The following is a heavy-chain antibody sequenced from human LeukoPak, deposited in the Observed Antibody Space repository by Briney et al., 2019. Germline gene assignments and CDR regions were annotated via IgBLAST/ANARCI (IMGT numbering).Heavy chain of an antibody. CDR2: IYYSGST. Sequence: SETLSLTCTVSGGSISSSSYYWGWIRQPPGKGLEWIGSIYYSGSTYYNPSLKSRVTISVDTSKNQFSLKLSSVTAADTAVYYCARHGGYHSPIDYWGQGTLVTVSS. J-gene: IGHJ4*02. V-gene: IGHV4-39*01. CDR1: GGSISSSSYY. D-gene: IGHD3-22*01. CDR3: ARHGGYHSPIDY.